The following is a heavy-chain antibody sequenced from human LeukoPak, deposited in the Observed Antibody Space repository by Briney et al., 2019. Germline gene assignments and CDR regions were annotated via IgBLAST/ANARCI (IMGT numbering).Heavy chain of an antibody. D-gene: IGHD3-16*02. Sequence: PGGSLRLSCAASGFTFGDYGMHWVRQAPGKGLVWVSGINYHSGTIGYADSVKGRFIISRDNAKQSLYLQMNNLRPEDTALYYCVKDGALPLHNYEDPLYFFDVGGRGNVATVST. J-gene: IGHJ2*01. CDR1: GFTFGDYG. CDR3: VKDGALPLHNYEDPLYFFDV. V-gene: IGHV3-9*01. CDR2: INYHSGTI.